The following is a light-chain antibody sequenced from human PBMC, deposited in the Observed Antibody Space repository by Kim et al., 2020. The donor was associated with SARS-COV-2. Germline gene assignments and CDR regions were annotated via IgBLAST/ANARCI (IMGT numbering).Light chain of an antibody. CDR1: NIGTRS. Sequence: APRETARLTCGGNNIGTRSVHWYQQKPGQAPLLAIYYDYNRPSGIPERFSGSNSGNTATLTISRVEVGDEGDYYCQIWDSNTDHMVFGGGTKLTVL. V-gene: IGLV3-21*04. CDR3: QIWDSNTDHMV. CDR2: YDY. J-gene: IGLJ3*02.